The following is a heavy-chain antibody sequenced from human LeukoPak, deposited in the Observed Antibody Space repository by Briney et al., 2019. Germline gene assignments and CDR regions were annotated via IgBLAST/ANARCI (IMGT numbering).Heavy chain of an antibody. Sequence: GGSLRLSCAASGFTFSSNSMNWVRQAPGKGLEWVSSISSSGSYIYYAASVKGRFTISRDNAKNSLYLQMNSLRAEDTAVYYCARAYCRGGSCYSGDAFDIWGQGTMVTVSS. CDR3: ARAYCRGGSCYSGDAFDI. D-gene: IGHD2-15*01. V-gene: IGHV3-21*01. J-gene: IGHJ3*02. CDR1: GFTFSSNS. CDR2: ISSSGSYI.